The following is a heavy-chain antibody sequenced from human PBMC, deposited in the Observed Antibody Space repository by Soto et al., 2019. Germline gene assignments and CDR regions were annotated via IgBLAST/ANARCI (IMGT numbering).Heavy chain of an antibody. J-gene: IGHJ4*02. Sequence: SETLSLTCAMSGSSTRSYYWSWLRQPPGKGLEWIGYMYFRGSTNYNPSLKSRVTISVDTSKNQLSLKLSSVTAADTAVYYCARDRSGSYYPSFFDYWGQGILVTVSS. CDR2: MYFRGST. D-gene: IGHD1-26*01. V-gene: IGHV4-59*01. CDR3: ARDRSGSYYPSFFDY. CDR1: GSSTRSYY.